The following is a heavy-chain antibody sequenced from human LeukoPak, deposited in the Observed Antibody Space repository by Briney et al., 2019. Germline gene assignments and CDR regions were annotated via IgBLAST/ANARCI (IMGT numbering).Heavy chain of an antibody. CDR2: IIPIFGTA. Sequence: ASVKVSCKASGGTFSSYAISWVRQAPGQGLEWMGRIIPIFGTANYAQKFQGRVTITTDESTSTAYMELCSLRSEDTAVYYCASYNGQWLAWDYWGQGTLVTVSS. V-gene: IGHV1-69*05. CDR1: GGTFSSYA. D-gene: IGHD6-19*01. J-gene: IGHJ4*02. CDR3: ASYNGQWLAWDY.